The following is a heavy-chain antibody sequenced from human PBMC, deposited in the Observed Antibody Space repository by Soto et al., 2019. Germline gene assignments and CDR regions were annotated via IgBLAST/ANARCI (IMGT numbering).Heavy chain of an antibody. CDR2: IIPIFGTA. Sequence: SVKVSCKASGGTFSSYAISWVRQAPGQGLEWMGGIIPIFGTANYAQKFQGRVTITADESTSTAYMELSSLRSEDTAVYYCARARGIRYGDYTKYYYGMDVWGQGTTVTVSS. J-gene: IGHJ6*02. D-gene: IGHD4-17*01. CDR1: GGTFSSYA. CDR3: ARARGIRYGDYTKYYYGMDV. V-gene: IGHV1-69*13.